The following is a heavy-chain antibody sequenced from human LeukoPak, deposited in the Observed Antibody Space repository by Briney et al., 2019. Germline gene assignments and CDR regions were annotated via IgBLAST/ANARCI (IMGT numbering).Heavy chain of an antibody. CDR3: ARGPPYCSGTSCYLEY. D-gene: IGHD2-2*01. V-gene: IGHV3-33*08. Sequence: LSLTCAVYGGSFSGYYWSWIRQPPGKGLEWVAVIWYDGSNKYYADSVKGRFTISRDNSKNTLYLQMNSLRAEDTAVYYCARGPPYCSGTSCYLEYWGEGTLVTVSS. CDR2: IWYDGSNK. CDR1: GGSFSGYY. J-gene: IGHJ4*02.